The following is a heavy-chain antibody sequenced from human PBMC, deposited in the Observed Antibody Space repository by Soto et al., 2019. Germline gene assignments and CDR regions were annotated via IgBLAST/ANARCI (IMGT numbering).Heavy chain of an antibody. V-gene: IGHV1-58*02. CDR3: AADTYCSGGSCYGIFDY. CDR1: GFTFTSSA. CDR2: IVVGSGNT. Sequence: GPQVKVSCKASGFTFTSSAMQWVRQARGQRLEWIGWIVVGSGNTNYAQKFQERVTITRDMSTSTAYMELSSLRSEDTAVYYCAADTYCSGGSCYGIFDYWGQGTLVTVSS. J-gene: IGHJ4*02. D-gene: IGHD2-15*01.